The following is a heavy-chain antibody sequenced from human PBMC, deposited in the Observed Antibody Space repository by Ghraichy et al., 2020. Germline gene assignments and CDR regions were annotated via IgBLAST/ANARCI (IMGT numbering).Heavy chain of an antibody. CDR1: GFTVRSNY. D-gene: IGHD6-13*01. CDR2: IYGGDST. CDR3: ARHSSSWYYGLDV. V-gene: IGHV3-66*04. Sequence: GESLRLSCAASGFTVRSNYMSWVRQAPGKGLEWVSVIYGGDSTNYADSVKGRFTISRDNSKNTLYLQMNSLRVEDMAVYYCARHSSSWYYGLDVWGHGTTVTVSS. J-gene: IGHJ6*02.